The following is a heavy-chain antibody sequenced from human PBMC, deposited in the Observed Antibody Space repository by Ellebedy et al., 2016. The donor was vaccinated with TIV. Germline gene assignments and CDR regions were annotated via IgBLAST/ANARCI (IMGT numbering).Heavy chain of an antibody. Sequence: SVKVSCXASGGTFSSYAISWVRQAPGHGLEWIGGNIPIFGTTDYAQKFRVRATITADESTSTLNIDRLRSEDTALYYCATVMDFGPGSSFDYWGPGTLVTVSS. J-gene: IGHJ4*02. CDR2: NIPIFGTT. V-gene: IGHV1-69*13. CDR1: GGTFSSYA. D-gene: IGHD3/OR15-3a*01. CDR3: ATVMDFGPGSSFDY.